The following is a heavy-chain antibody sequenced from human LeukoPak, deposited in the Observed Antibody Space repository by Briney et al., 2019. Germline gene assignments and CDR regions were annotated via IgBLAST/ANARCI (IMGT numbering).Heavy chain of an antibody. CDR2: IYHSGST. CDR1: GGSISSSNW. V-gene: IGHV4-4*02. Sequence: PSETLSLTCAVSGGSISSSNWWSWVRQPPGKGLEWIGEIYHSGSTNYNPSLKSRVTISVDKSKNQFSLKLSSVTAADTAVYYCASRLSGRAITFGGVPFYGMDVWGQGTTVTVSS. CDR3: ASRLSGRAITFGGVPFYGMDV. D-gene: IGHD3-16*01. J-gene: IGHJ6*02.